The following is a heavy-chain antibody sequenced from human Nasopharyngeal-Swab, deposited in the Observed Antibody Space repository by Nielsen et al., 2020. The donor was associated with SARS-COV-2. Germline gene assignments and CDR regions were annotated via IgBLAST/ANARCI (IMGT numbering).Heavy chain of an antibody. J-gene: IGHJ6*03. Sequence: GESLKISCAASGFTFRTYTMNWVRQAPGKGLEWVSFISSGGDMVYYADSMKGRFTISRDNARNSLYLQMNSLRAEDTAVYYCARHSDYNYHYYMDVWGKGTTVTVSS. CDR1: GFTFRTYT. CDR3: ARHSDYNYHYYMDV. V-gene: IGHV3-48*04. D-gene: IGHD1-26*01. CDR2: ISSGGDMV.